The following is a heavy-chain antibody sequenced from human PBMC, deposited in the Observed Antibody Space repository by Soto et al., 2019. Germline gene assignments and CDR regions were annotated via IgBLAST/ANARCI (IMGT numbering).Heavy chain of an antibody. CDR2: INTHNGNT. CDR3: AFPSGGGWGSCFDY. D-gene: IGHD6-19*01. J-gene: IGHJ4*02. V-gene: IGHV1-18*01. CDR1: GYTFTTYG. Sequence: ASVKVSCKASGYTFTTYGISWVRQAPGQGLEWLGWINTHNGNTNYAQNLQGRVIMTADTSTSTAYMELRSLTSDDTAVYYCAFPSGGGWGSCFDYWGQGSVVTVSS.